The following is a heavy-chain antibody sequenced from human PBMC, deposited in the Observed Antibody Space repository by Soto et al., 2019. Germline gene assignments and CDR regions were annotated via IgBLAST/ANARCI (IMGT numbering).Heavy chain of an antibody. D-gene: IGHD6-19*01. V-gene: IGHV1-18*01. J-gene: IGHJ5*02. CDR1: GYTFTSYA. CDR3: ARASITVAGLGGFDP. CDR2: ISVYKGHT. Sequence: QVQLVQSGAEVKKPGASVKVSCKASGYTFTSYAISWVRQAPGQGLEWMGWISVYKGHTHHSQKVQDTVTMTTHTSTSTAYVELTSLTSADTAVYYSARASITVAGLGGFDPWGQGTLVTVSS.